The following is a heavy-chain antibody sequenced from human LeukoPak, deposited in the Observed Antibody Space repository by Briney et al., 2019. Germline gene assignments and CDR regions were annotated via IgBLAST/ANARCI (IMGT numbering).Heavy chain of an antibody. J-gene: IGHJ4*02. Sequence: SETLSLTCTVSGGSISSSSYSRGWIRQPPGKGLEWIGSIYYSGSTYYNPSLKSRVTISVDTSKNQFSLKLSSVTAADTAVYYCARQLGYCSSTSCYADKVDYWGQGTLVTVSS. CDR3: ARQLGYCSSTSCYADKVDY. CDR2: IYYSGST. D-gene: IGHD2-2*01. V-gene: IGHV4-39*01. CDR1: GGSISSSSYS.